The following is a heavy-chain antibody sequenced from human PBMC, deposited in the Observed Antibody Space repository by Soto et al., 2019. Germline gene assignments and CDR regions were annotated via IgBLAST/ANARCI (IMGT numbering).Heavy chain of an antibody. CDR3: ARGDCTDCSNGLCCFFYLHDMDV. CDR1: GYSFTDYH. CDR2: INPKSGGT. D-gene: IGHD2-8*01. Sequence: GASVKVSCNASGYSFTDYHLHWVRQAPGQGLEWLGRINPKSGGTSTAQKFQGWVTMTTHTSISTSSMDLTRLTSDDTAIYYYARGDCTDCSNGLCCFFYLHDMDVWGQGTTVTV. V-gene: IGHV1-2*04. J-gene: IGHJ6*02.